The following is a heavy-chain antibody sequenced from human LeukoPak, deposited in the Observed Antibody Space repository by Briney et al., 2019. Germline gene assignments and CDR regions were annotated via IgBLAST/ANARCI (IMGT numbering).Heavy chain of an antibody. J-gene: IGHJ4*02. Sequence: ASVKVSCKASGYTFTGYYMHWVRQAPGQGLELMGWINPNSGGTNYAQKFQGRVTMTRDTSISTAYMELSRLRSDDTAVYYCAQKTAYDILTGLSDYWGQGTLVTVSS. CDR2: INPNSGGT. D-gene: IGHD3-9*01. V-gene: IGHV1-2*02. CDR1: GYTFTGYY. CDR3: AQKTAYDILTGLSDY.